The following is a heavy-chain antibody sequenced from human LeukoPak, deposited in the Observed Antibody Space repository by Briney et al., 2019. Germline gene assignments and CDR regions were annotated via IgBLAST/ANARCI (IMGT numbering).Heavy chain of an antibody. CDR3: ARQVERTTVLAAGY. D-gene: IGHD4-17*01. J-gene: IGHJ4*02. Sequence: EESLQISCKASGYSFTNYWIGWVRQMPGKGLEWMGIIYPGESDIRYSPSFQGQITISADKSINTAYLQWSSLKASDTAMYYCARQVERTTVLAAGYWGREPWSPSPQ. V-gene: IGHV5-51*01. CDR2: IYPGESDI. CDR1: GYSFTNYW.